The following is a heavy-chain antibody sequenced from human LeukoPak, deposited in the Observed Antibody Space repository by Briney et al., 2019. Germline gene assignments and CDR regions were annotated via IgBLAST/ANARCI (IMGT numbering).Heavy chain of an antibody. D-gene: IGHD3-16*01. CDR3: ARDSIRGSPDYLDY. Sequence: GGSLRLSCAASGFTFNSYPMHWVRQAPGRGLEWLAVIAHDGSIKLHADSVEGRFTISRDDSQNSLYLQMNRLRPEDTAVYYCARDSIRGSPDYLDYWGQGTLVTVST. CDR1: GFTFNSYP. CDR2: IAHDGSIK. V-gene: IGHV3-30*04. J-gene: IGHJ4*02.